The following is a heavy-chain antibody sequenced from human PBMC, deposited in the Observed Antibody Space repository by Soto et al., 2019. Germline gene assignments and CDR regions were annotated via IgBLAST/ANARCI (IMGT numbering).Heavy chain of an antibody. CDR3: EVGPDPDVVNLTAY. CDR2: INTYKGNT. J-gene: IGHJ4*02. V-gene: IGHV1-18*04. D-gene: IGHD2-2*01. CDR1: GYTFTSNG. Sequence: ASVKVSCKASGYTFTSNGINWVRQAAGQGLEWMGWINTYKGNTHYAQKLQGRVTMTTDTSTSTGYLELRSMRSDDTDVYYCEVGPDPDVVNLTAYWGPATLVTVSS.